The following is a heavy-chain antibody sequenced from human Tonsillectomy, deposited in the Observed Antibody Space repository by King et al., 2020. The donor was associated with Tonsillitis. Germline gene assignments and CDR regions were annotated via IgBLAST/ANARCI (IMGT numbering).Heavy chain of an antibody. D-gene: IGHD3-10*01. CDR2: IYSGGITT. V-gene: IGHV3-23*03. Sequence: VQLVESGGGLVQPGGSLRLSCAASGFTFSYYAMSWVRQAPGKGLEGVSLIYSGGITTYYADSVKGRFTITRDNSKNTVYLHMNNLRAEDTAVYYCTRDREMRFGELLSIDYWGQGTLVTVSS. CDR1: GFTFSYYA. CDR3: TRDREMRFGELLSIDY. J-gene: IGHJ4*02.